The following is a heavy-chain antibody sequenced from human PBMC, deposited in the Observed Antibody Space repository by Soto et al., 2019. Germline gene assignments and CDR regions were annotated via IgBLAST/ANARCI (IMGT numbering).Heavy chain of an antibody. V-gene: IGHV4-61*08. CDR1: GGSISSGGYY. CDR2: IYYTGST. Sequence: SETLSLTCTVSGGSISSGGYYWSWIRQHPGTGLEWIAYIYYTGSTNYNPSLKNRVTISVDTSKNQFSLKLSSVTAADTAVYYCARKSYTSTWYVPWFDPWGQGTMVTVSS. D-gene: IGHD2-2*01. J-gene: IGHJ5*02. CDR3: ARKSYTSTWYVPWFDP.